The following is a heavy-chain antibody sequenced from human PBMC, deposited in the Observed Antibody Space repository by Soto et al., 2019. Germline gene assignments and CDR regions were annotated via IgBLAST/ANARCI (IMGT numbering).Heavy chain of an antibody. CDR2: IWYDGSNK. CDR3: ARGTYCSSTSCYRWWSDY. D-gene: IGHD2-2*02. CDR1: GFTFSSYG. V-gene: IGHV3-33*01. Sequence: QVQLVESGGGVVQPGRSLRLSCAASGFTFSSYGMHWVRQAPGKGLEWVAVIWYDGSNKYYADSVKGRFTISRDNSKNTLYLQMNSLRAEDTAVYYCARGTYCSSTSCYRWWSDYWGQGTLVTVSS. J-gene: IGHJ4*02.